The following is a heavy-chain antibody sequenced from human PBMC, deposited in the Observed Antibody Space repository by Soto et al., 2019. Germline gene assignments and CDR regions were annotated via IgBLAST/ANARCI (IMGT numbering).Heavy chain of an antibody. V-gene: IGHV3-23*01. Sequence: VQLLESGGDLVQPGGSLRLSCVASGFILNNYAMSWVRQAPGKGLEWVSTIGGTDGDSDGVRWYEDSVKGRFTISRDSSANTLFLHMDNLRAEDSALYYCVKRGRNWGAFDCWGQGTTVVVSS. J-gene: IGHJ3*01. CDR1: GFILNNYA. D-gene: IGHD7-27*01. CDR2: IGGTDGDSDGVR. CDR3: VKRGRNWGAFDC.